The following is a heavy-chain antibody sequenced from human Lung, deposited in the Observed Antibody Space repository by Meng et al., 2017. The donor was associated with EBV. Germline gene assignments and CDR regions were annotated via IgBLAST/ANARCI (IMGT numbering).Heavy chain of an antibody. J-gene: IGHJ5*02. V-gene: IGHV4-30-4*08. CDR1: GGSIRFGDYY. CDR2: IYDSGST. Sequence: APLRVSCPGLWKPSQTLSLTCTVSGGSIRFGDYYWSWIRQPPGKGLEWIGYIYDSGSTSYNPSLMSRVTISVDTSRNQFSLKLTSVTAADTAVYYCAREYSSSSGLPGPWGQGTLVTVSS. D-gene: IGHD6-6*01. CDR3: AREYSSSSGLPGP.